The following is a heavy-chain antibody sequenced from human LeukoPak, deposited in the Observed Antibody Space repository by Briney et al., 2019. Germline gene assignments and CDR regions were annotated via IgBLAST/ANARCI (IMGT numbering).Heavy chain of an antibody. J-gene: IGHJ3*02. V-gene: IGHV4-4*02. D-gene: IGHD5-12*01. Sequence: SETLSLTCAVSGGSISSSNWWSWVRQPPGKGLEWIGEIYHSGSTNYNPSLKSRVTISVDKSKNQFSLKLSSVTAADTAVYYCARLAGGSGYDFESQYAFDIWGQGTMVTVSS. CDR1: GGSISSSNW. CDR3: ARLAGGSGYDFESQYAFDI. CDR2: IYHSGST.